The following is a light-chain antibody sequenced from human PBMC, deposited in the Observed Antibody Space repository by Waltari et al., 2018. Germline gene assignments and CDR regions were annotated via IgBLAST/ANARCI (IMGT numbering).Light chain of an antibody. CDR1: QGISTY. Sequence: DIQMLPSPSSLSASVGDRVTITCRASQGISTYLAWYQQQPGKVPKLLIYAASTLPSAVPSRFSGRGSGTDVTLTISSLQPEEVATYDCRTDNSAPGTFGAATTVEIK. J-gene: IGKJ1*01. CDR3: RTDNSAPGT. V-gene: IGKV1-27*01. CDR2: AAS.